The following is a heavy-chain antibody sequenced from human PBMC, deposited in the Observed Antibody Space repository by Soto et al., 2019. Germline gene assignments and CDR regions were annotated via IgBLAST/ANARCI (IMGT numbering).Heavy chain of an antibody. CDR3: ARDQQYCSGGSCYSTDAFDI. J-gene: IGHJ3*02. CDR2: IYYSGST. CDR1: GGSISSYY. D-gene: IGHD2-15*01. Sequence: TSETLSLTCTVSGGSISSYYWSWIRQPPGKGLEWIGYIYYSGSTNYNPSLKSRVTISVDTSKNQFSLKLSSVTAADTAVYYCARDQQYCSGGSCYSTDAFDIWGQGTMVTVSS. V-gene: IGHV4-59*01.